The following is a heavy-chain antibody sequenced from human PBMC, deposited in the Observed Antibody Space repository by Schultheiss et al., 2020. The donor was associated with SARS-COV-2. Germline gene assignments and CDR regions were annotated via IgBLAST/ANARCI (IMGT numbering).Heavy chain of an antibody. D-gene: IGHD3-10*01. Sequence: VGSLRLSCAAPGFTFDDYAMHWVRQAPGKGLEWVSLISWDGGSTYYADSVKGRFTISRDNSKNSLYLQMNSLRAEDTALYYCAREKGGGYYYYGMDVWGQGTTVTVSS. J-gene: IGHJ6*02. CDR2: ISWDGGST. V-gene: IGHV3-43D*04. CDR3: AREKGGGYYYYGMDV. CDR1: GFTFDDYA.